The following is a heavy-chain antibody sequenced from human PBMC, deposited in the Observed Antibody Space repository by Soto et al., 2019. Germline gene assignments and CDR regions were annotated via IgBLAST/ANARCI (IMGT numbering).Heavy chain of an antibody. Sequence: QVQLQESGPGLVKPSQTLSLTCTVSGGSISSGGYYWSWIRQHPGKGLEWIGYIYYSGSTYYNPSLKSRVTISVDTSKNQFSLKLSSVTAADTAVYYCAREQTTGIQLWPTYFDYWGQGTLVTVSS. D-gene: IGHD5-18*01. J-gene: IGHJ4*02. CDR3: AREQTTGIQLWPTYFDY. CDR2: IYYSGST. V-gene: IGHV4-31*03. CDR1: GGSISSGGYY.